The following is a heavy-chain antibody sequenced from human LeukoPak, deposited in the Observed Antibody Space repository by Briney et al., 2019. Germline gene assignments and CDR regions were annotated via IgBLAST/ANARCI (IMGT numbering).Heavy chain of an antibody. CDR2: ISYDGSNK. D-gene: IGHD3-22*01. Sequence: PGGSLRLSCAASGFTFSSYAMHWVRQAPGKGLEWVAVISYDGSNKYYADSVKGRSTISRDNSKNTLYLQMNSLRAEDTAVYYCARDPKNYYDSSGYYEYYFDYWGQGTLVTVSS. V-gene: IGHV3-30-3*01. J-gene: IGHJ4*02. CDR1: GFTFSSYA. CDR3: ARDPKNYYDSSGYYEYYFDY.